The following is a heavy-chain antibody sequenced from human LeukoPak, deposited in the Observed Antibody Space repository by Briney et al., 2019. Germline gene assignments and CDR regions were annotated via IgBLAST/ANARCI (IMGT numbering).Heavy chain of an antibody. CDR1: GFTFSNYA. CDR3: ARYCGGDCFGMDV. J-gene: IGHJ6*02. V-gene: IGHV3-23*01. D-gene: IGHD2-21*01. CDR2: VSGSGGST. Sequence: GGSLRLSCAASGFTFSNYAMSWVRQAPGKGLEWISAVSGSGGSTYYADSVKGRFTISRDNSKNTLYLQMNSLRAEDTAAYYCARYCGGDCFGMDVWGQGTTVTVSS.